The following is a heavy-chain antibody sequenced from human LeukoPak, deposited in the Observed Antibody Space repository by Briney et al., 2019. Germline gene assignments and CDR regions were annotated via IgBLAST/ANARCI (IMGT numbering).Heavy chain of an antibody. D-gene: IGHD2-2*01. Sequence: ASVRFSCKASGYMFNAYYMHWVRQAPGQGLEWMGRINPNSGATNYAQKFQGRVTMTRDTSINTAYMDLSRLRSDDTAVFYCARIVPALDAFDIWGQGTMVTVSS. CDR3: ARIVPALDAFDI. J-gene: IGHJ3*02. CDR2: INPNSGAT. CDR1: GYMFNAYY. V-gene: IGHV1-2*06.